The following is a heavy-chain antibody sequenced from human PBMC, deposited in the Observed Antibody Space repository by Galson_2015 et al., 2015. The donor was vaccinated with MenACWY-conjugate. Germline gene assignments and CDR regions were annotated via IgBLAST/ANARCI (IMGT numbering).Heavy chain of an antibody. D-gene: IGHD6-19*01. J-gene: IGHJ3*02. Sequence: SLRLSCAGSGFTFDDHGMYWVRQAPGKGLEWVSSINWNGDRTGYADSVKGRFTISRDNAKNSLDLQMNNLRAEDTAFYHCARGVEQWLVRPSTHFDIWGQGTLLTVSS. CDR3: ARGVEQWLVRPSTHFDI. V-gene: IGHV3-20*01. CDR1: GFTFDDHG. CDR2: INWNGDRT.